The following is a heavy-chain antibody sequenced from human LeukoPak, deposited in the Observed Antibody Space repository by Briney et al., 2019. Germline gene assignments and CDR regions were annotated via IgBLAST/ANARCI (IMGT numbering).Heavy chain of an antibody. CDR1: GFTFNSYA. Sequence: SGGSLRLSCAASGFTFNSYAMHWVRQAPGKGLEWVSAITATSSSTHDADSVQGRFAISRDNSKNTLYLQMNSLRPEDTAIYYCAKLFESGTYNNFFHYWGQGTLVTVFS. CDR2: ITATSSST. J-gene: IGHJ4*02. CDR3: AKLFESGTYNNFFHY. V-gene: IGHV3-23*01. D-gene: IGHD3-10*01.